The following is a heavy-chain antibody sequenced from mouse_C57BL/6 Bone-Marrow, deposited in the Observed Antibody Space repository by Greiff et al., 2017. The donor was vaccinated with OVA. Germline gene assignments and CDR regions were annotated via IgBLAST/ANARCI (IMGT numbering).Heavy chain of an antibody. CDR1: GYAFSSSW. V-gene: IGHV1-82*01. CDR3: ASSYFDY. CDR2: IYPGDGDT. Sequence: VQLQESGPELVKPGASVKISCKASGYAFSSSWMNWVKQRPGTGLEWIGRIYPGDGDTNYNGKFKGKATLTADKSSSTAYMQLSSLTSEDSAVYFCASSYFDYWGQGTTLTVSS. J-gene: IGHJ2*01.